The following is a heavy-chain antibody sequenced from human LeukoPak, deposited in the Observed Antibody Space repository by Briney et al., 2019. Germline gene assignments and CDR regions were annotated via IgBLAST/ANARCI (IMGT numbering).Heavy chain of an antibody. D-gene: IGHD3-10*01. Sequence: SETLSLTCTVSGGSISSYYWSWIRQPPGKGLEWIGYIYYSGSTNYNPSLKSRVTISVDTSKNQFSLKLSSVTAADTAVYYCARNPAMVRGVIDAFDIWGQGTMVTVSS. V-gene: IGHV4-59*01. CDR2: IYYSGST. CDR1: GGSISSYY. CDR3: ARNPAMVRGVIDAFDI. J-gene: IGHJ3*02.